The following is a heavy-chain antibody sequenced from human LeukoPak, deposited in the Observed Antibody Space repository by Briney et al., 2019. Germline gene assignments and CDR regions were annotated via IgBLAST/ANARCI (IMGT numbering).Heavy chain of an antibody. J-gene: IGHJ6*03. CDR1: GFTVSSNY. CDR3: ARDQGKTYCYYYMDV. V-gene: IGHV3-66*02. Sequence: GRSLRLSCAASGFTVSSNYMSWVRQAPGKGLEWVSVIYSGGSTYYADSVKGRFTISRDNSKNTLYLQMNSLRAEDTAVYYCARDQGKTYCYYYMDVWGKGTTVTVSS. CDR2: IYSGGST.